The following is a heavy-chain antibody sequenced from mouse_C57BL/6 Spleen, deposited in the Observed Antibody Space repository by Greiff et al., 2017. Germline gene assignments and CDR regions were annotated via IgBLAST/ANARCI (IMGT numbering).Heavy chain of an antibody. D-gene: IGHD1-1*01. J-gene: IGHJ4*01. CDR2: IYPGSGST. V-gene: IGHV1-55*01. CDR1: GYTFTSYW. Sequence: VQLQQPGAELVKPGASVKMSCKASGYTFTSYWITWVKQRPGQGLEWIGDIYPGSGSTNYNEKFKSKATLTVDTSSSTAYMQLSSLTSADSAVYYCARGENYYGSSSYAMDYWGQGTSVTVSS. CDR3: ARGENYYGSSSYAMDY.